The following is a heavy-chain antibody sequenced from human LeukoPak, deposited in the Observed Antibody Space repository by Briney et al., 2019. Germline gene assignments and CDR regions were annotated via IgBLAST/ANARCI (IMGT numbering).Heavy chain of an antibody. CDR2: ICYSGRT. CDR3: ARDRYYYDSSAYYYRFDP. J-gene: IGHJ5*02. CDR1: GGSISNYY. V-gene: IGHV4-59*12. Sequence: SETLSLTCTVSGGSISNYYWNWIRQSPGKGLEWIGNICYSGRTNYNPSLKSRVTMSVDTSKNQFSLRLSSVTAADSAVYYCARDRYYYDSSAYYYRFDPWGQGTLVTVSS. D-gene: IGHD3-22*01.